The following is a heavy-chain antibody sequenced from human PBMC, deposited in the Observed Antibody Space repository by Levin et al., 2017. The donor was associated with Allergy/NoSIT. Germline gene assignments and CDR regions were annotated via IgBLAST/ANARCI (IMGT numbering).Heavy chain of an antibody. CDR2: IYHSDST. Sequence: ASETLSLTCTVSGGSITIDNYYWSWVRQTPGKGLEWIAYIYHSDSTYYNPSLNGRLTISQDTSKNQFSLKLSSVTATDTGVYYCARISGVADAFDVWGRGTVVTVSS. CDR3: ARISGVADAFDV. V-gene: IGHV4-30-4*01. D-gene: IGHD2-15*01. J-gene: IGHJ3*01. CDR1: GGSITIDNYY.